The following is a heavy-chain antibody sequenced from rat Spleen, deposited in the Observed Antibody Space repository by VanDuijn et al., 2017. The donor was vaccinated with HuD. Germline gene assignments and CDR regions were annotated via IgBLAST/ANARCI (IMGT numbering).Heavy chain of an antibody. CDR3: TRGNYPVITTGNWFAY. Sequence: EVQLVESGGGLVQPGRSLELSCVASGFAFNNYWMTWIRQAPGKGLEWVASITNSGGTTYYTDSVKGRFTISRDNARGTLYLQMNSLRSEDTATYYCTRGNYPVITTGNWFAYWGQGTLVTVSS. CDR1: GFAFNNYW. V-gene: IGHV5-31*01. D-gene: IGHD1-4*01. J-gene: IGHJ3*01. CDR2: ITNSGGTT.